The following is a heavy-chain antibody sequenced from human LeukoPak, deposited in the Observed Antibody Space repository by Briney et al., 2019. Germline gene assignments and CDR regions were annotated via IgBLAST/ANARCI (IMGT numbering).Heavy chain of an antibody. J-gene: IGHJ4*02. Sequence: GGSLRLSCVASGFTFSSYGMHWVRQAPGKGLEWVAVISYDGSNKYYADSVKGRFTISRDNSKNTLYLQMNSLRAEDTAVYYCAKVFGGREFDYWGQGTLVTVSS. V-gene: IGHV3-30*18. CDR2: ISYDGSNK. CDR1: GFTFSSYG. D-gene: IGHD2-15*01. CDR3: AKVFGGREFDY.